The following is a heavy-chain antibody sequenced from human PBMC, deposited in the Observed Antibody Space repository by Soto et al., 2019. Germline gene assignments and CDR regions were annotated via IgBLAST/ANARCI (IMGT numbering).Heavy chain of an antibody. CDR1: GGSISSYY. D-gene: IGHD3-22*01. CDR2: IYYSGST. Sequence: QVQLQESGPGLVKPSETISLTCTDYGGSISSYYWSWIRQPPGKGLEWIGYIYYSGSTNYNPSLKSRVTISVDTSKNQFSLKLSSVTAADTAVYYCAREKGSSGLFDYWGQGTLVTVSS. CDR3: AREKGSSGLFDY. V-gene: IGHV4-59*12. J-gene: IGHJ4*02.